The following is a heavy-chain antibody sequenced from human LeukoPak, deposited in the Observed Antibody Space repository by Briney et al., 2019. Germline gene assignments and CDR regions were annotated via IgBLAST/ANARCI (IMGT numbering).Heavy chain of an antibody. CDR2: ISSSGDST. V-gene: IGHV3-23*01. CDR1: GFTFSNYG. J-gene: IGHJ4*02. Sequence: GGSLRLSCAASGFTFSNYGLSWVRQAPGKGLEWVSHISSSGDSTYYADSVKGRFTISRDNSKSTLYLQMNSLRAEDTAVYYCARWTTTFLDYWGQGTLVTVSS. CDR3: ARWTTTFLDY. D-gene: IGHD1-1*01.